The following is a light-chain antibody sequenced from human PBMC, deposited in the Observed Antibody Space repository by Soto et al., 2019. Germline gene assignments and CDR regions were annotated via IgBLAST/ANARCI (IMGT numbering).Light chain of an antibody. J-gene: IGKJ2*01. CDR3: QQYNSYSTT. V-gene: IGKV1-5*03. Sequence: DIQMTQSPSTLSASVGDRVTITSRASQSISSWLAWYQQKPWKAPKLLIYKAYILESGVPSRFSGSGSGKEFTLTISSLQPDDFATYYCQQYNSYSTTFGQGTKLEIK. CDR2: KAY. CDR1: QSISSW.